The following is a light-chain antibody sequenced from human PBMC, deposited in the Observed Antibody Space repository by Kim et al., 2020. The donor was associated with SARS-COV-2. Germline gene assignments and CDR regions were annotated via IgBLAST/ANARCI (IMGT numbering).Light chain of an antibody. CDR3: QQTYGSPLT. Sequence: IQMTQSPSSLSASVGDRVTITCRASQKHSFPFKLVSAETGKAPKVLIYDISTLQSGVSSRFSGSGSGTGFTLTISSLQPEDFATYYCQQTYGSPLTFGGGTKVDIK. V-gene: IGKV1-39*01. CDR2: DIS. J-gene: IGKJ4*01. CDR1: QKHSFP.